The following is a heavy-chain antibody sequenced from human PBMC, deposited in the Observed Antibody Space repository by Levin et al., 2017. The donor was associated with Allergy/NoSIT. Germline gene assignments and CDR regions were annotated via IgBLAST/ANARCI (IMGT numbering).Heavy chain of an antibody. CDR3: AKGGISTAGGIDS. D-gene: IGHD2/OR15-2a*01. CDR2: IGTGGST. CDR1: GFTFSTYA. J-gene: IGHJ4*02. V-gene: IGHV3-23*01. Sequence: PGGSLRLSCAASGFTFSTYAMTWVRQAPGKGLAWVSSIGTGGSTHYAASVKGRFTISRDNSKSTVYLQLNSLRAEDTAIYYCAKGGISTAGGIDSWGQGTLVTVSS.